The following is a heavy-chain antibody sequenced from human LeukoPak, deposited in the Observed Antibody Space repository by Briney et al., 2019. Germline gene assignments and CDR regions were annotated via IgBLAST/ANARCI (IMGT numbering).Heavy chain of an antibody. CDR2: TYYRSKWYN. CDR3: AIDASMTAVVRYGMDV. V-gene: IGHV6-1*01. CDR1: GDRVSSNSAA. D-gene: IGHD4-23*01. Sequence: SQTLSLTCAISGDRVSSNSAAWNWIRQSPSRGLEWLGRTYYRSKWYNDYAVYVTSRVTINPDTSKNQFSVQLNSVTPEGTAVYYCAIDASMTAVVRYGMDVWGQGTTVTVSS. J-gene: IGHJ6*02.